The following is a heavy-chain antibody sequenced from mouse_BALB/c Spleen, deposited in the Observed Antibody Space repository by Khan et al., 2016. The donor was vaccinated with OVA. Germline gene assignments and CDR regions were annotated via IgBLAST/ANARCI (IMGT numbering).Heavy chain of an antibody. CDR1: GDSITSGY. J-gene: IGHJ3*01. CDR2: ISYSGST. V-gene: IGHV3-8*02. D-gene: IGHD2-4*01. CDR3: ARYDYDYDGAFAY. Sequence: EVQLQGSGPSLVKPSQTLSLTCSVTGDSITSGYWNWIRKFPGKKLEYMGYISYSGSTYYNPSLKSRISITRDTSKNQYYLQLNSVTTEDTATYYCARYDYDYDGAFAYWGQGTLVTVSA.